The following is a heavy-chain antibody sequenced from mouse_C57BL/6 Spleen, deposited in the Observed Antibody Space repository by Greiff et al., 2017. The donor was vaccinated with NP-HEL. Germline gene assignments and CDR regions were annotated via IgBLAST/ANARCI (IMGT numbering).Heavy chain of an antibody. D-gene: IGHD2-1*01. CDR2: INYDGSST. CDR1: GFTFSDYY. CDR3: ARVNYPYWYFDV. Sequence: DVMLVESEGGLVQPGSSMKLSCTASGFTFSDYYMAWVRQVPEKGLEWVANINYDGSSTYYLDSLKSRFIISRDNAKNILYLQMSSLKSEDTATYYCARVNYPYWYFDVWGTGTTVTVSS. J-gene: IGHJ1*03. V-gene: IGHV5-16*01.